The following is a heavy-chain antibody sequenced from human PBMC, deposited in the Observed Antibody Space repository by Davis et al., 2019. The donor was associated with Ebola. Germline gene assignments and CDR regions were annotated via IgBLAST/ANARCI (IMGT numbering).Heavy chain of an antibody. V-gene: IGHV4-59*08. Sequence: SETLSLTCTVSGGSISSYYWSWIRQPPGKGLEWIGYIYYSGSTNYNPSLKSRVTISVDTSKNQFSLKLSSVTAADTAVYYCARLLPSGMDAFDIWGQGTMVTVSS. J-gene: IGHJ3*02. CDR2: IYYSGST. CDR1: GGSISSYY. D-gene: IGHD2-15*01. CDR3: ARLLPSGMDAFDI.